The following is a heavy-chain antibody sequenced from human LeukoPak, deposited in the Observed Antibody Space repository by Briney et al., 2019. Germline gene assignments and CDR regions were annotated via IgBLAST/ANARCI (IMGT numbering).Heavy chain of an antibody. CDR3: AKEISRTGAFDI. V-gene: IGHV3-23*01. D-gene: IGHD3-3*02. CDR1: AFIFSSYG. CDR2: ISGSGGNT. J-gene: IGHJ3*02. Sequence: GGSLRLSCAASAFIFSSYGMSWVRQAPGKGVESVSSISGSGGNTYYAHSVKGRFTISRDNSKNTLYLQMNSLRGEDTAVYFCAKEISRTGAFDIWGQGTMVTVSS.